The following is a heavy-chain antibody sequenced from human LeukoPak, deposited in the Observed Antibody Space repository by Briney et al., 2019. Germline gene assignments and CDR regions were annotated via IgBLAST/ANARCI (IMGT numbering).Heavy chain of an antibody. J-gene: IGHJ4*02. D-gene: IGHD3-16*01. V-gene: IGHV3-7*01. Sequence: GGSLRLSCAASGFTFSSNWMSWVRQAPGKGLEWVANIKQDGSEKYYVDSVKGRFTISRDNAKNSLYLQMNSLRAEDTAVYYCARDLGYLDYWGQGTLVTVSS. CDR2: IKQDGSEK. CDR3: ARDLGYLDY. CDR1: GFTFSSNW.